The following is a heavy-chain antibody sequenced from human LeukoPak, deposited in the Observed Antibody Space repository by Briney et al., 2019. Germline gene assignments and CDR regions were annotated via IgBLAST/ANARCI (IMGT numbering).Heavy chain of an antibody. CDR1: GYTFTSYG. CDR2: ISAYNGNT. Sequence: ASVKVSCKASGYTFTSYGISWVRQAPGQGLEWMGWISAYNGNTNYAQKLQGRVTMTTDTSTSTAYMELRSLRSDDTAVYYCARYDSSGYYSYYYYYYMDVWGKGTTVTISS. J-gene: IGHJ6*03. CDR3: ARYDSSGYYSYYYYYYMDV. D-gene: IGHD3-22*01. V-gene: IGHV1-18*01.